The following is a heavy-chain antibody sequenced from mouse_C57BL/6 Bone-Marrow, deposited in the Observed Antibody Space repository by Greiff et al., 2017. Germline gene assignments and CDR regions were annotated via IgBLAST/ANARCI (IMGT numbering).Heavy chain of an antibody. Sequence: QVQLQQSGAELVKPGASVKMSCKASGYTFTTYPIEWMKQNHGKSLEWIGNFHPYNDDTKYNEKFKGKATLTVAKSSSTVYLELSRLTSDDSAVYYCARSIYYCNQWFAYWGQGTLVTVSA. J-gene: IGHJ3*01. V-gene: IGHV1-47*01. D-gene: IGHD2-1*01. CDR2: FHPYNDDT. CDR1: GYTFTTYP. CDR3: ARSIYYCNQWFAY.